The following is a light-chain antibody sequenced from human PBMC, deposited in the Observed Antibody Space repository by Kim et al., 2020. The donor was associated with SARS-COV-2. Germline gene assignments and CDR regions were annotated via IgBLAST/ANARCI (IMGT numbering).Light chain of an antibody. CDR1: QSVSSY. Sequence: SSREESATLSCTASQSVSSYLAWYQQNPAQAHGLLIYDASNSATGILDRFSRSGFGTDFTHTNSSLDSEDFAVYLCQLRSNWPLTFGRGTELEI. V-gene: IGKV3-11*01. J-gene: IGKJ4*01. CDR2: DAS. CDR3: QLRSNWPLT.